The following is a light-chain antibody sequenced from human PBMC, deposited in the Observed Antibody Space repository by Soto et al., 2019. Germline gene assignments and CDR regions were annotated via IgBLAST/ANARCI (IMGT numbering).Light chain of an antibody. V-gene: IGLV2-14*01. CDR2: EVN. J-gene: IGLJ2*01. Sequence: QSVLTQPASVSGSPGQWITISCTGTSSDVGGYNYVSWYQQHPGKAPKLMIYEVNNRPSGVPNRFSGSKSGNTASLTISGLQAEDEADYYCSSYTSSSTLVVFGGGTKLTVL. CDR1: SSDVGGYNY. CDR3: SSYTSSSTLVV.